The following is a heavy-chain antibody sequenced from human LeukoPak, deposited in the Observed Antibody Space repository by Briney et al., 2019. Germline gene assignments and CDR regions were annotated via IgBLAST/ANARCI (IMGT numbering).Heavy chain of an antibody. CDR1: GFIFSSYG. J-gene: IGHJ3*02. CDR2: IHFDGSIT. V-gene: IGHV3-30*02. CDR3: AKDNHRGLGTRAFDI. D-gene: IGHD3-16*01. Sequence: GGSLRLSCAASGFIFSSYGMHWVRQAPGKGLEWMSFIHFDGSITYYADSVKGRFTISRDNSKNTIYLQMNSLRAEDTAVYYCAKDNHRGLGTRAFDIWGQGTLVTVSS.